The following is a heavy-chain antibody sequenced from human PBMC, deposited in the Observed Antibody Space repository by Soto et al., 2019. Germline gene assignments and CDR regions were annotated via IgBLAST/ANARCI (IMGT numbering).Heavy chain of an antibody. CDR1: GFTFSSYG. V-gene: IGHV3-30*18. D-gene: IGHD6-19*01. CDR2: IAYDGSNK. Sequence: QVQLVESGGGVVQPGRSLRLSCAASGFTFSSYGMHWVRQAPGKGLEWVAGIAYDGSNKYYADSVKGRFTISRDNSKNTLYLQMNSLRAEDTAVYYCAKDKGRSLAGGMDVWGQGTTVTVSS. CDR3: AKDKGRSLAGGMDV. J-gene: IGHJ6*02.